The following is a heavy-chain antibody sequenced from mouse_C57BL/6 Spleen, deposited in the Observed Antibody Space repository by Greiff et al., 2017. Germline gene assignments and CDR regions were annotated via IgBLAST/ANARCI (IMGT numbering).Heavy chain of an antibody. V-gene: IGHV5-17*01. Sequence: EVQGVASGGGLLKPGGSLKLSCAASGFTFSDYGMHWVRQAPEKGLEWVAYISSGSSTIYYADTVKGRFTISRDNAKNTLFLQMTSLRSEDTAMYYCARGDDRGGYYAMDYWGQGTSVTVSS. CDR1: GFTFSDYG. J-gene: IGHJ4*01. CDR2: ISSGSSTI. D-gene: IGHD2-2*01. CDR3: ARGDDRGGYYAMDY.